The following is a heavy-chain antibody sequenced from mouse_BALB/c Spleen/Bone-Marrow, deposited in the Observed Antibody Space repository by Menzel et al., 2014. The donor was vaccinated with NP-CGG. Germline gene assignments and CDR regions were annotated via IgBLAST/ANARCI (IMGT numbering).Heavy chain of an antibody. CDR3: ARPLTGAYFDY. V-gene: IGHV5-9*02. CDR2: ISSGGSYT. D-gene: IGHD4-1*01. J-gene: IGHJ2*01. Sequence: EVQLQESGGGLVKPGGSLKLSCAASGFAFSSYDMSWVRQTPEKRLEWVATISSGGSYTYYPDSVKGRFTISRDNARNTLYLQMSSLRSEDTALYYCARPLTGAYFDYWGQGTTLTVSS. CDR1: GFAFSSYD.